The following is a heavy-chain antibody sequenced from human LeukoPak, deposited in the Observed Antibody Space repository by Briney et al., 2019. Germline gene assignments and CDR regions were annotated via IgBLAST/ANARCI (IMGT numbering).Heavy chain of an antibody. Sequence: SETLSLTCTVSGGSISSYYWSWIRQPPGKGLEWIGYIYYSGSTNYNPSLKSRVTISVDTSKNQFSLKLSSVTAADTAVYYCARDEGSGSYPYYFDYWGQGTLVTVSS. CDR3: ARDEGSGSYPYYFDY. CDR1: GGSISSYY. D-gene: IGHD3-10*01. CDR2: IYYSGST. J-gene: IGHJ4*02. V-gene: IGHV4-59*01.